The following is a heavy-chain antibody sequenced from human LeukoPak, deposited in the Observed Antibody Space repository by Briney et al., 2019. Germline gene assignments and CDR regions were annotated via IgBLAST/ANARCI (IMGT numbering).Heavy chain of an antibody. D-gene: IGHD2-15*01. CDR2: INYSGNT. CDR1: GGSISSSSYC. Sequence: SETLSLTCTVSGGSISSSSYCWGWLRQPPGKGLEWIGSINYSGNTYYNPSLKSRVTISVDTSKNQFSLNLSSVTAADTAVYYCARPKSSCSWCDAFDIWGQGTMVTVSS. CDR3: ARPKSSCSWCDAFDI. J-gene: IGHJ3*02. V-gene: IGHV4-39*01.